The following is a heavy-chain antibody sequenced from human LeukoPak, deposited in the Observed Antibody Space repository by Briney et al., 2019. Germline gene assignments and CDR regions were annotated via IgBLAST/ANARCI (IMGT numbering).Heavy chain of an antibody. CDR3: TTDVPFFYVEGAIDT. CDR2: DKSTTDGEIT. CDR1: GFTFTQAW. V-gene: IGHV3-15*01. Sequence: GGSLSLSCAASGFTFTQAWMPWVRQAPARGLEWIGCDKSTTDGEITDSAAPETGSLAISREHSKNTLYVQMNSLKPQGTAVYYCTTDVPFFYVEGAIDTGGGGTMVTVS. J-gene: IGHJ3*02. D-gene: IGHD4-17*01.